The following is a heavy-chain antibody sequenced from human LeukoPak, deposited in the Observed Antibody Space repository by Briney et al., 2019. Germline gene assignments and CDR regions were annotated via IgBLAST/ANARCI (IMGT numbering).Heavy chain of an antibody. CDR2: VSGSGGDT. CDR1: GFSFSSHA. D-gene: IGHD6-6*01. CDR3: ARHRAYSSSSPFDY. V-gene: IGHV3-23*01. J-gene: IGHJ4*02. Sequence: GGSLRLSCAASGFSFSSHAMSWVRQAPGKGLEWVSGVSGSGGDTYYAGSVKGRFTISRDNSKNTLYLQMNSLRAEDTAIYYCARHRAYSSSSPFDYWGQGTLVTVSS.